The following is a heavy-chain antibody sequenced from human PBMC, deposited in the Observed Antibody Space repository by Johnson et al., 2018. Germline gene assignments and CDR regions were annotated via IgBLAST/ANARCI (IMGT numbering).Heavy chain of an antibody. CDR2: XXXXXXXX. Sequence: QXQLVQXGXEVXKXXSSXXXSXKASXXTXSSYAISXVRXAPGXXIEXXGXXXXXXXXXXXEQKVQGRVKITEDEPPSTAYMELGSLRSEDTAVYYCARDYYYYYYMAVWGKGTTVTVSS. CDR3: ARDYYYYYYMAV. J-gene: IGHJ6*03. CDR1: XXTXSSYA. V-gene: IGHV1-69*01.